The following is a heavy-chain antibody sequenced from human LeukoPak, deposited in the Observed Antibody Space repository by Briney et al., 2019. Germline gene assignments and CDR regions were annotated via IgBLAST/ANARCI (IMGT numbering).Heavy chain of an antibody. D-gene: IGHD1-26*01. Sequence: KASETLSLTCTVSGGSISSSYYWGWIRQPPGKGLEWIGSIYYSGSTYYNPSLKSRGTISVDTSKNQFSLKLSSVTAADTAVYYCASDWELAAFDYWGQGTLVTVSS. CDR1: GGSISSSYY. CDR3: ASDWELAAFDY. J-gene: IGHJ4*02. V-gene: IGHV4-39*01. CDR2: IYYSGST.